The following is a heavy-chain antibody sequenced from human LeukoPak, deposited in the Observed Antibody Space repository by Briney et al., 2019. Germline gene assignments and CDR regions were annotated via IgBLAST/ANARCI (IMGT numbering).Heavy chain of an antibody. V-gene: IGHV3-33*06. Sequence: PGGSLRLYCAASGFTFSSYGMHWVRQAPGKGLEWVAVIWYDGSNKYYADSVKGRFTISRDNSKNTLYLQMNSLRAEDTAVYYCAKDQHSSGWSPYPDYWGQGTLVTVSS. J-gene: IGHJ4*02. D-gene: IGHD6-19*01. CDR1: GFTFSSYG. CDR2: IWYDGSNK. CDR3: AKDQHSSGWSPYPDY.